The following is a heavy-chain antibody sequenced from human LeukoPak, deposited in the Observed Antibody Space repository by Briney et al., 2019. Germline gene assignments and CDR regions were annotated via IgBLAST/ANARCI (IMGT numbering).Heavy chain of an antibody. Sequence: GGSLRLSCAASGFTVSSNYMSWVRQAPGKGLEWVSAISGSGGSTYYADSVKGRFTISRDNSKNTLYLQMNSLRAEDTAVYYCAKFGGLDAFDIWGQGTMVTVSS. D-gene: IGHD4-23*01. CDR2: ISGSGGST. CDR1: GFTVSSNY. V-gene: IGHV3-23*01. J-gene: IGHJ3*02. CDR3: AKFGGLDAFDI.